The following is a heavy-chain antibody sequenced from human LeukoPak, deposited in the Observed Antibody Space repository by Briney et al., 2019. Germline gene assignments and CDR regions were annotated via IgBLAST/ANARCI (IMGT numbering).Heavy chain of an antibody. D-gene: IGHD3-22*01. CDR2: VSGSGGST. Sequence: GGALRLSRAASRFTFYSYVMSWVRPAPEKGRDWGSTVSGSGGSTYYADSVKGRLTISRDNTKNTLYLQMISLRAEDTAVSYCAKDTYYYDSSGYSVEYWGQGTLVTVSS. CDR1: RFTFYSYV. CDR3: AKDTYYYDSSGYSVEY. V-gene: IGHV3-23*01. J-gene: IGHJ4*02.